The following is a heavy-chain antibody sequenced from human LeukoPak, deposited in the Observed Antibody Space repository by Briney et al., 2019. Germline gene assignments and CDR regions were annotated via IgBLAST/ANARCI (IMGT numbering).Heavy chain of an antibody. J-gene: IGHJ4*02. CDR1: GGSISSSSYY. CDR3: ARDIRRSSSLDY. CDR2: IYYSGST. D-gene: IGHD6-13*01. V-gene: IGHV4-39*07. Sequence: SETLSLTCTVSGGSISSSSYYWGWIRQPPGKGLEWIGSIYYSGSTYYNPSLKSRVTISVDTSKNQFSLKLSSVTAADTAVYYCARDIRRSSSLDYWGQGTLVTVSS.